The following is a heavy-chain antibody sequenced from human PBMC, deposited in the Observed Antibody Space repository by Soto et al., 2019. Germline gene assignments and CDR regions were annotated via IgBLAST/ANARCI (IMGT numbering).Heavy chain of an antibody. CDR2: INPNSGGT. CDR3: ASFSSNWYFKYHSGMDV. Sequence: RASVKVSCKACGDTFTGYYMHWVRQAPGQGREWMGWINPNSGGTNYAQKFQARVTMTRDTSISTAYMELSRLRSDDTAVYYCASFSSNWYFKYHSGMDVCGDGTTRTVS. D-gene: IGHD6-13*01. V-gene: IGHV1-2*02. J-gene: IGHJ6*02. CDR1: GDTFTGYY.